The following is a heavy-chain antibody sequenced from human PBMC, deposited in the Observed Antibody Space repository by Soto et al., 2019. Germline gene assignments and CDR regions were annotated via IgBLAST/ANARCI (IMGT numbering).Heavy chain of an antibody. D-gene: IGHD4-4*01. J-gene: IGHJ5*02. V-gene: IGHV3-23*01. Sequence: EVQLLESGGGLVQPGGSLRLSCAASGFTFSSYAMSWVRQAPGKGLEWVSAISGSGGSTYYADSVKGRFTISRDNSKNTLYLQRNSLRAEDTAVYYCAKKRGYTVTTPWFDPWGQGTLVTVSS. CDR1: GFTFSSYA. CDR3: AKKRGYTVTTPWFDP. CDR2: ISGSGGST.